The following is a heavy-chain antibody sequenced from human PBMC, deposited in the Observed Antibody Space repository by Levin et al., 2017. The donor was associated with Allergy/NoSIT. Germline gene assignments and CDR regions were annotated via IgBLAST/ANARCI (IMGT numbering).Heavy chain of an antibody. D-gene: IGHD4-17*01. Sequence: GGSLRLSCAASGFTVSSNYMSWVRQAPGKGLEWVSVIYSGGSTYYADTVKGRFTISRDHSKNTLDLQMNGLRGEDTAVYYCARAPYGDYGYHFDYWGQGTLVTVSS. V-gene: IGHV3-53*01. CDR3: ARAPYGDYGYHFDY. CDR1: GFTVSSNY. CDR2: IYSGGST. J-gene: IGHJ4*02.